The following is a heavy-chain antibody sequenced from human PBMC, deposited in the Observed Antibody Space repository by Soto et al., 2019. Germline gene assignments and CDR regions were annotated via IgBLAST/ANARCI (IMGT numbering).Heavy chain of an antibody. J-gene: IGHJ4*02. CDR3: AAILTGYYGPDY. V-gene: IGHV4-31*03. CDR2: IYYSGST. D-gene: IGHD3-9*01. Sequence: PSETLSLTCTVSGGSISSGGYYWSWIRQHPGKGLEWIGYIYYSGSTYYNPSLKSRVTISVGTSKNQFSLKLSSVTAADTAVYYCAAILTGYYGPDYWGQGTLVTVSS. CDR1: GGSISSGGYY.